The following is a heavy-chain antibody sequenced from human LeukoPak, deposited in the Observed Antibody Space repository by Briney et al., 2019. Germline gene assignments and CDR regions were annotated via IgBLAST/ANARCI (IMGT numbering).Heavy chain of an antibody. CDR1: GYTFTSYG. Sequence: ASVKVSCKASGYTFTSYGISWVRQAPGQGLEWMGWISAYNGNTNYAQKLQATVTMTTYTSTNTAYMELRSLRSDDTAVYYCARENLITIFGVVITDLDYWGQGTLVTVSS. J-gene: IGHJ4*02. D-gene: IGHD3-3*01. CDR3: ARENLITIFGVVITDLDY. V-gene: IGHV1-18*01. CDR2: ISAYNGNT.